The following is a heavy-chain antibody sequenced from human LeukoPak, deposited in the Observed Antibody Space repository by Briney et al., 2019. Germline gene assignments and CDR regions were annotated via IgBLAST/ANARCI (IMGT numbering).Heavy chain of an antibody. CDR2: INHSGST. CDR3: ARGNWSDP. J-gene: IGHJ5*02. CDR1: GGSFSGYY. Sequence: SETLSLTCAVYGGSFSGYYWSWIRQPPGRWLEWIGEINHSGSTNYNPSLKSRVTISVDTSKNQFSLKLSSVTAADTAMYYCARGNWSDPWGQGALVTVSS. V-gene: IGHV4-34*01.